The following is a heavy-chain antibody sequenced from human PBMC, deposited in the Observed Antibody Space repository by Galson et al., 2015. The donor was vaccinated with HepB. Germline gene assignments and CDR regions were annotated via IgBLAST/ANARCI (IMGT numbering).Heavy chain of an antibody. V-gene: IGHV3-33*01. J-gene: IGHJ6*03. Sequence: SLRLSCAASGFTFSSYGMHWVRQAPGKGLEWVAVIWYDGSNKYYADSVKGRFTISRDNSKNSLYLQMDSLRAEDTAVYYCAREAAVAGTDYMDVWGKGTTVTVSS. CDR3: AREAAVAGTDYMDV. D-gene: IGHD6-19*01. CDR2: IWYDGSNK. CDR1: GFTFSSYG.